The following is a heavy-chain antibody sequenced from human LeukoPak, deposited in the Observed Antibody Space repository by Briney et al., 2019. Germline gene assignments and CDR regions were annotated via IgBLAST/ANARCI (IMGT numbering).Heavy chain of an antibody. CDR1: GFTFSTYT. CDR2: IRGSGDNT. V-gene: IGHV3-23*01. D-gene: IGHD6-19*01. CDR3: AKEDSSGWIHY. J-gene: IGHJ4*02. Sequence: GGSLRLSCAASGFTFSTYTMSWVRQAPGKGLEWVSAIRGSGDNTCYADSVEGRFTISRDNSKNTMYLQVNSLRVEDTAIYYCAKEDSSGWIHYWGQGTLVTVSS.